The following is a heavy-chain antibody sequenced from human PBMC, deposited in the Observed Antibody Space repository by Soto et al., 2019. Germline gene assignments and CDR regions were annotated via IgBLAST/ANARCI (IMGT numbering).Heavy chain of an antibody. CDR3: VRATCSGGSCYSGYYGMDV. J-gene: IGHJ6*02. Sequence: QTGGSLRPSCAASGFTVSSNYMSWVRQAPGKGLEWVSVISSGGTTYYADSVKGRFTISRDNSKNTLYLQMNSLRAEDTAVYYCVRATCSGGSCYSGYYGMDVWGQGTTVTVSS. CDR1: GFTVSSNY. CDR2: ISSGGTT. V-gene: IGHV3-53*01. D-gene: IGHD2-15*01.